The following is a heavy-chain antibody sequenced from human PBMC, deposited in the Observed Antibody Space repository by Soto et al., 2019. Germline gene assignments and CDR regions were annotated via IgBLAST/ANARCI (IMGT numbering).Heavy chain of an antibody. CDR1: GDSISSSYY. J-gene: IGHJ5*02. V-gene: IGHV4-39*01. D-gene: IGHD2-21*01. CDR2: VYYTGFT. Sequence: QLQLQESGPGLVKPSETLSLTCTVSGDSISSSYYWGWVRQPTGKGLECIGAVYYTGFTYYNPSLKSRLTISLDTSKNQFSLRLRSVTAADTAIYYCARLPVVVIALGYFDPWGPGTLVTVSS. CDR3: ARLPVVVIALGYFDP.